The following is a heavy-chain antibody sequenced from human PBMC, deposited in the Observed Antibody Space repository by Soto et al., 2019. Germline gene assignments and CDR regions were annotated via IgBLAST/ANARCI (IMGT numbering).Heavy chain of an antibody. CDR1: GFTFSSYA. CDR2: ISYDGSNK. Sequence: WGSLRLSCAASGFTFSSYAMHWVRQAPGKGLEWVAVISYDGSNKYYADSVKGRFTISRDNSKNTLYLQMNSLRAEDTAVYYCARSDMAVAPFDYWGQGTLVTVSS. CDR3: ARSDMAVAPFDY. V-gene: IGHV3-30-3*01. D-gene: IGHD2-21*01. J-gene: IGHJ4*02.